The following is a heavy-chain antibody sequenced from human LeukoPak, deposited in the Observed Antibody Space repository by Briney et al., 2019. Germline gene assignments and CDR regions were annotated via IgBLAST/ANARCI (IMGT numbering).Heavy chain of an antibody. CDR3: ARRGDYYYYGMDV. CDR2: ISYDGSNK. Sequence: PGRSLRLSCAASGFTFSSYAMHWVRQAPGKGLEWVAVISYDGSNKYYADSVKGRFTISRDNSKNTLYLQMNSLRADDTAVYYCARRGDYYYYGMDVWGQGTTVTVSS. J-gene: IGHJ6*02. CDR1: GFTFSSYA. V-gene: IGHV3-30-3*01.